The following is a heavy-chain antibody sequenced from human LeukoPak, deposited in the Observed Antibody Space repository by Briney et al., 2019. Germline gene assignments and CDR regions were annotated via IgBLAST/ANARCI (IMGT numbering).Heavy chain of an antibody. V-gene: IGHV1-2*02. CDR2: INPNSGGT. CDR3: ARGFSGASWSPVDPWFDP. D-gene: IGHD6-13*01. CDR1: GYTFTGYY. Sequence: ASVKVSCKASGYTFTGYYMHWVRQAPGQGLEWMGWINPNSGGTNYAQKFQGRVTMSRDTSISTAYMELSRLRSDDTAVYYCARGFSGASWSPVDPWFDPWGQGTLVTVSS. J-gene: IGHJ5*02.